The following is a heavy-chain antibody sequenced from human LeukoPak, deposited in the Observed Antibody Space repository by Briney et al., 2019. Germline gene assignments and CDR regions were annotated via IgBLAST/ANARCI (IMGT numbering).Heavy chain of an antibody. CDR3: ASGYDERSGYFVDD. CDR2: IYTIGST. V-gene: IGHV4-4*07. D-gene: IGHD3-22*01. CDR1: GGSIRIYY. Sequence: PSETLSLTCTLSGGSIRIYYCSWISQPARKRRERIGRIYTIGSTNYNPSPTSRVTMSVDPSKNQFTLKLSAVTAADTAVYYCASGYDERSGYFVDDWGQGTLVTVSS. J-gene: IGHJ4*02.